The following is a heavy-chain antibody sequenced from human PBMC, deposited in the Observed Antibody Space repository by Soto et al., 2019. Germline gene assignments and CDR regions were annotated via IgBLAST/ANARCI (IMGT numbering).Heavy chain of an antibody. CDR1: GFTFSDYY. CDR2: ISSSSSYT. D-gene: IGHD1-26*01. CDR3: ARDRTGYSNDFDY. Sequence: QVQLVESGGGLVKPGGSLRLSCAASGFTFSDYYMTWIRQAPGKGLEWVSYISSSSSYTNYADSVKGRFNISRDNAKNSLYLQFNSLRAEDTVVYYCARDRTGYSNDFDYWGQGTLVTVSS. J-gene: IGHJ4*02. V-gene: IGHV3-11*05.